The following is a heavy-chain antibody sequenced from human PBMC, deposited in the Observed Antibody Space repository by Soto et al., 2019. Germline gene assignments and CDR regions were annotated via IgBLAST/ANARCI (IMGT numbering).Heavy chain of an antibody. J-gene: IGHJ4*02. CDR2: INHSGST. V-gene: IGHV4-34*01. D-gene: IGHD3-10*01. CDR1: GGSFSGYY. Sequence: QVQLQQWGAGLLKPSETLSLTCAVYGGSFSGYYWSWIRQPPGKGLEWIGEINHSGSTNYNPSLKSRVNISVDTSKNQFSLMLSSVSAADTAVYYCARGWPLLLWFGETTKCDYWGQGTLVTVSS. CDR3: ARGWPLLLWFGETTKCDY.